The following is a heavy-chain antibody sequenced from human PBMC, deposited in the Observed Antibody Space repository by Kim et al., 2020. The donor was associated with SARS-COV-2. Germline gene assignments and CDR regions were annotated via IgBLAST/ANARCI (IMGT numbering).Heavy chain of an antibody. CDR2: IYYSGNT. J-gene: IGHJ5*02. CDR3: AREDWVTMVRGGPFDP. V-gene: IGHV4-59*13. CDR1: GGSISSYY. Sequence: SETLSLTCTVSGGSISSYYWSWIRQPPGKGLEWIGYIYYSGNTNYNPSLKSRVTISVDTSKNQFSLKLSSVTAADTAVYYCAREDWVTMVRGGPFDPWGQGTLVTVSS. D-gene: IGHD3-10*01.